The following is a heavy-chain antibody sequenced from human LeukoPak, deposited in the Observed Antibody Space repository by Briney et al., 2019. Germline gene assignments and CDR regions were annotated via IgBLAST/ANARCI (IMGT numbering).Heavy chain of an antibody. CDR3: ARGYASAWCDH. D-gene: IGHD6-19*01. V-gene: IGHV3-11*04. CDR1: GFTVSSNY. J-gene: IGHJ5*02. CDR2: ISSRGDTI. Sequence: GGSLRLSCAASGFTVSSNYMSWVRQAPGKGLEWISYISSRGDTIYYADSVRGRFTLYRDNAKNSLYLQMNSLRVEDTAVYYCARGYASAWCDHWGQGALVTVSS.